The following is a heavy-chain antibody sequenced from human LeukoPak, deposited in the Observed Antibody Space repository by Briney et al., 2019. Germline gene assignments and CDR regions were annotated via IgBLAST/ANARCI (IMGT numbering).Heavy chain of an antibody. D-gene: IGHD3-10*02. J-gene: IGHJ1*01. CDR1: GLTFSDAW. CDR2: IKSKTDGETI. Sequence: GGSLRLSCAASGLTFSDAWMSWVRQAPGKGLEWVGRIKSKTDGETIDYGTAVKDRFRISRDDSKNTLYLQMNSLKTEDTAVYYCLFSIFQHWGQGTLVTVSS. CDR3: LFSIFQH. V-gene: IGHV3-15*01.